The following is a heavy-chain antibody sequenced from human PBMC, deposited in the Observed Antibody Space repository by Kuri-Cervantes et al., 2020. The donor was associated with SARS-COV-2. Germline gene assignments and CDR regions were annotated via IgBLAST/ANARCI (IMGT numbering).Heavy chain of an antibody. V-gene: IGHV3-49*04. D-gene: IGHD3-16*02. J-gene: IGHJ4*02. Sequence: GGSLRLSCTASGFTFGDYAMSWVRQAPGKGLEWVGYIRSKAYGGTTEYAASVKGRFTISRDDSKSIAYLQMNSLKTEDTAVYYCSRGHYDYVWGSYRDDYWGQGTLVTVSS. CDR1: GFTFGDYA. CDR3: SRGHYDYVWGSYRDDY. CDR2: IRSKAYGGTT.